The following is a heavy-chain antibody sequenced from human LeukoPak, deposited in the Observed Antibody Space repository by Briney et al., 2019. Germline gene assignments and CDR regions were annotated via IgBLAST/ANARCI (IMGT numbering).Heavy chain of an antibody. CDR1: GFTFSSYG. CDR2: ISSSSSYI. J-gene: IGHJ4*02. V-gene: IGHV3-21*01. D-gene: IGHD6-19*01. Sequence: PGGSLRLSRAASGFTFSSYGMNWVRQAPGKGLEWVSSISSSSSYIYYADSVKGRFTISRDNAKNSLYLQMNSLRAEDTAVYYCARGVAVAGTLDYWGQGTLVTVSS. CDR3: ARGVAVAGTLDY.